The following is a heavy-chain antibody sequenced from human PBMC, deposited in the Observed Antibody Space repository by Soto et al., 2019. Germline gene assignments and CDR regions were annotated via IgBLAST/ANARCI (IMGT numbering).Heavy chain of an antibody. D-gene: IGHD1-26*01. V-gene: IGHV1-2*04. CDR2: INPNSGGT. Sequence: ASVKVSCKASGYIFTGYYMHWVRQAPGQGLEWMGWINPNSGGTNYAQKFQGWVTMTREPSISTAYMELSRLRSDDTAVYYCARGGELLIDYWGQGTLVTVSS. J-gene: IGHJ4*02. CDR3: ARGGELLIDY. CDR1: GYIFTGYY.